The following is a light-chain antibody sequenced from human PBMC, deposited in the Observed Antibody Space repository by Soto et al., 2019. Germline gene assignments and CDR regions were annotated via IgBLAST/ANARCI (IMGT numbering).Light chain of an antibody. J-gene: IGKJ1*01. CDR2: EAS. V-gene: IGKV1-5*01. CDR3: QQYNTYFRT. Sequence: DIQMTQSPSTLSASVGDRVTITCRASQSLSRWLAWYQQKPGKAPKLLIYEASTLGSGVPSRCSGSGFGTEFTLTISSRQPEDFATYYWQQYNTYFRTFGQGTKVEIK. CDR1: QSLSRW.